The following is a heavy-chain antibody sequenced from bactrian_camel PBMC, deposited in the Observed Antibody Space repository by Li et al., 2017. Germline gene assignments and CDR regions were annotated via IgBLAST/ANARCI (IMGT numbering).Heavy chain of an antibody. CDR1: GFKYSKSY. CDR2: IDGAGTRT. J-gene: IGHJ4*01. Sequence: QLVESGGESVQAGGSLRLSCARSGFKYSKSYMAWFRQAPGKEREGVAAIDGAGTRTYYSESVKERFTISKDNAKNTLYLQMNSLKPEDTAMYYCAAAAGLLGGTCVDVRVVDYWGQGTQVTVS. CDR3: AAAAGLLGGTCVDVRVVDY. V-gene: IGHV3S40*01. D-gene: IGHD6*01.